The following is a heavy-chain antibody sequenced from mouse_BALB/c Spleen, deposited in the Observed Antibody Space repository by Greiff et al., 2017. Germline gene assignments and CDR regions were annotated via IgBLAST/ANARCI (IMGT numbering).Heavy chain of an antibody. D-gene: IGHD2-14*01. CDR3: ARGYRYDIYFDY. Sequence: EVQGVESGGGLVQPGGSLKLSCAASGFTFSSYGMSWVRQTPDKRLELVATINSNGGSTYYPDSVKGRFTISRDNAKNTLYLQMSSLKSEDTAMYYCARGYRYDIYFDYWGQGTTLTVSS. CDR1: GFTFSSYG. V-gene: IGHV5-6-3*01. CDR2: INSNGGST. J-gene: IGHJ2*01.